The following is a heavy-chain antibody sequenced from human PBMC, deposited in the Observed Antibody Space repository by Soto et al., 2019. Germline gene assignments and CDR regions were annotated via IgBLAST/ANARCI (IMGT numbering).Heavy chain of an antibody. CDR2: IYPGDSDT. CDR3: ARLRYYDSSGYYIWGYYFDY. V-gene: IGHV5-51*01. CDR1: GYSFTSYW. D-gene: IGHD3-22*01. J-gene: IGHJ4*02. Sequence: PGESLKISCKGSGYSFTSYWIGWVRQMPGKGLEWMGIIYPGDSDTRYSPSFQGQVTISADKSISTAYLQWSSLKASDTAMYYCARLRYYDSSGYYIWGYYFDYWGQGTLVTVSS.